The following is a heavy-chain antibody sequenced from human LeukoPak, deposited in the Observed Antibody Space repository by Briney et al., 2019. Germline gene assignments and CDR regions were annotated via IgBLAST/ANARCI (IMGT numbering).Heavy chain of an antibody. V-gene: IGHV3-64D*09. J-gene: IGHJ4*02. Sequence: GGSLRLSCSASGFTFRSYAVHWVRQAPGKGLEYISSISRNGDSTYYADSVKGRFTISRDNSKNTLSLHMSSLKPDDTAVYYCVKSDNIVGATYFDYWGRGTLVTVSS. D-gene: IGHD1-26*01. CDR1: GFTFRSYA. CDR2: ISRNGDST. CDR3: VKSDNIVGATYFDY.